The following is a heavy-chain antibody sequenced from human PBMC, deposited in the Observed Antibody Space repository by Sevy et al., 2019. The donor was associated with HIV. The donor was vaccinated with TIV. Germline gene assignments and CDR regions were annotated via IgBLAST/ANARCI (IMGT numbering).Heavy chain of an antibody. Sequence: GGSLRLSCAASGFTFSSYGMHWVRQAPGKGLEWVAVISYDGSNKYYADSVKGRFTISRDNSKNTLYRQMNSLRAEDTAGYYCAKESTNRYYDFWSGYTNYYGMDVWGQGTTVTVSS. CDR2: ISYDGSNK. D-gene: IGHD3-3*01. CDR1: GFTFSSYG. CDR3: AKESTNRYYDFWSGYTNYYGMDV. J-gene: IGHJ6*02. V-gene: IGHV3-30*18.